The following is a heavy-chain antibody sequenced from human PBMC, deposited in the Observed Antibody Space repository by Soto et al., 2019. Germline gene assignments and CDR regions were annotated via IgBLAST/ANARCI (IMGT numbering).Heavy chain of an antibody. V-gene: IGHV4-31*03. CDR1: GGSISSGGYY. CDR2: IYYSWST. Sequence: QVQLQESGPGLVKPSQTLSLTCTVSGGSISSGGYYWSWIRQHPGKGLEWIGYIYYSWSTYYNPSLKSRVTISVDTSKNQFSLKLSSVTAADTAVYYCARETGGVITPNYYFDYWGQGTLVTVSS. D-gene: IGHD3-22*01. J-gene: IGHJ4*02. CDR3: ARETGGVITPNYYFDY.